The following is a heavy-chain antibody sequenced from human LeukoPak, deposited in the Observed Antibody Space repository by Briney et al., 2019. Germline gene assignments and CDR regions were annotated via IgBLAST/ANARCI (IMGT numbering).Heavy chain of an antibody. Sequence: SETLSLTCTVSGGSVSSGHYYWSWIRQPPGKGLEWIGYVYYSGSTNYNPSLKSRATISVDTSKNQFSLKLSSVTAADTAVYYCARSEYYYDTGSNAYYYYYGMDVWGQGTTVTVSS. D-gene: IGHD3-22*01. J-gene: IGHJ6*02. CDR1: GGSVSSGHYY. CDR3: ARSEYYYDTGSNAYYYYYGMDV. CDR2: VYYSGST. V-gene: IGHV4-61*01.